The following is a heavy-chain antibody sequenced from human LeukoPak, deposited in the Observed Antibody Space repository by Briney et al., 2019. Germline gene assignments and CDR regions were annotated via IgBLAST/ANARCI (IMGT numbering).Heavy chain of an antibody. J-gene: IGHJ6*02. D-gene: IGHD2-8*01. CDR3: ARDPAGVSGVLMVYATYYYYGMDV. V-gene: IGHV1-18*01. CDR2: ITAYNGNT. Sequence: GASVKVSCKSSGYTFTSYGIIWVRQAPGQGLEWMGCITAYNGNTTYAQKLQGRVTMTTDTSTSTAYMELRSLRSDDTAVYYCARDPAGVSGVLMVYATYYYYGMDVWGQGTTVTVSS. CDR1: GYTFTSYG.